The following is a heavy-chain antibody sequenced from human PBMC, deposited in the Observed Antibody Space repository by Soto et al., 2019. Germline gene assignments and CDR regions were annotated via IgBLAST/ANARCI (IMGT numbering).Heavy chain of an antibody. CDR2: ISSSSSTI. D-gene: IGHD3-16*01. CDR1: GFTFSSYS. Sequence: GGSLRLSCAASGFTFSSYSMNWVRQAPGKGLEWVSYISSSSSTIYYADSVKGRFTISRDNAKNSLYLQMNSLRDEDTAVYYCARDLPMGDYYGMDVWGQGTTVTVSS. CDR3: ARDLPMGDYYGMDV. V-gene: IGHV3-48*02. J-gene: IGHJ6*02.